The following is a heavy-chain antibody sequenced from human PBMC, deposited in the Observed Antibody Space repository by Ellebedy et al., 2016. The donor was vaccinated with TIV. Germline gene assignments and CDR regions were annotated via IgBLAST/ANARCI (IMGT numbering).Heavy chain of an antibody. CDR2: INSSGSTI. J-gene: IGHJ4*02. CDR1: GFTFSDYY. D-gene: IGHD6-19*01. V-gene: IGHV3-11*01. Sequence: GESLKISCAASGFTFSDYYMSWIRQAPGKGLEWVSYINSSGSTIYYADSVKGRFTISRDNAKNSLYLQMNSLRADDTAVYYCARDAENIAVTDYFDYWGQGTLVTVSS. CDR3: ARDAENIAVTDYFDY.